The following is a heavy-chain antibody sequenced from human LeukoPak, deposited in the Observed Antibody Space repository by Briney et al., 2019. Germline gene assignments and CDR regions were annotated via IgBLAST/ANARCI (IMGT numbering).Heavy chain of an antibody. CDR3: ARDGEAVEMATIGGFSYYYYYMDV. J-gene: IGHJ6*03. CDR1: GYTFTGYY. V-gene: IGHV1-18*04. Sequence: ASVKVSCKASGYTFTGYYMHWVRQAPGQGLEWMGWISAYNGNTNYAQKLQGRVTMTTDTSTSTAYMELRSLRSDDTAVYYCARDGEAVEMATIGGFSYYYYYMDVWGKGTTVTISS. D-gene: IGHD5-24*01. CDR2: ISAYNGNT.